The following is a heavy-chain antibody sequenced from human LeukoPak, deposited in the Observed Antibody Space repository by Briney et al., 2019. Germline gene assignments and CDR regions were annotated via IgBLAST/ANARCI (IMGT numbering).Heavy chain of an antibody. J-gene: IGHJ5*02. CDR3: ARGGGYSNSRKRFDP. CDR1: GGSFSGYY. Sequence: SETLSLTCAVYGGSFSGYYWSWIRQPPGKGLEWIGEINHSGSTNYNPSLKSRVTISVDTSKNQFSLKLSSATAADTAVYYCARGGGYSNSRKRFDPWGQGTLVTVSS. V-gene: IGHV4-34*01. D-gene: IGHD6-6*01. CDR2: INHSGST.